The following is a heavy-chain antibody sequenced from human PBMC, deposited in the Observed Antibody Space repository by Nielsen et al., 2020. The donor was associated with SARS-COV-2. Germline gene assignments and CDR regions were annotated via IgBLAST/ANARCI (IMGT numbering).Heavy chain of an antibody. CDR3: ARAGRITIFGVVDAFDI. V-gene: IGHV4-31*03. CDR1: GGSASIGGYY. J-gene: IGHJ3*02. CDR2: TYYRGST. Sequence: SETLSLTCTLSGGSASIGGYYWSWIRQHPGNGLEWTGYTYYRGSTYYNPSLKSRVTISVDTSKNQFSLKLSSVTAADTAVYYCARAGRITIFGVVDAFDIWGQGTMVTVSS. D-gene: IGHD3-3*01.